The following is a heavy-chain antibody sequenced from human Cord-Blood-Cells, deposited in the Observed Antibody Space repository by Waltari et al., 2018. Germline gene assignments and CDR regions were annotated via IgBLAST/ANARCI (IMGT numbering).Heavy chain of an antibody. J-gene: IGHJ4*02. CDR3: ARVKGITGTVDY. V-gene: IGHV1-2*02. D-gene: IGHD1-20*01. CDR1: GYTFTGYY. Sequence: QVQLVQSGAEVKKPGASVKVSCTASGYTFTGYYMHWVRQAPGQGLEWIGWTNPNSGGTDHAQEYQGRETITRETSISTGNMERRRLRSDNPAADYCARVKGITGTVDYWGKGTLVTVSS. CDR2: TNPNSGGT.